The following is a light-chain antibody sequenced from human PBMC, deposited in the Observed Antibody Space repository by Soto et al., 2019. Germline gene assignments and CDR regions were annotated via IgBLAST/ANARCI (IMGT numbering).Light chain of an antibody. V-gene: IGLV2-14*01. Sequence: QSALTHPDSVSGSPGQSITISCTGTSSDVGGYDYVSWYQQHPGKAPKLLIYEVSNRPSGVSNRFSGSKSGDTASLTISGLQAEDEADYYCSSYTSTSAPYVFGTGTKVTVL. CDR1: SSDVGGYDY. J-gene: IGLJ1*01. CDR3: SSYTSTSAPYV. CDR2: EVS.